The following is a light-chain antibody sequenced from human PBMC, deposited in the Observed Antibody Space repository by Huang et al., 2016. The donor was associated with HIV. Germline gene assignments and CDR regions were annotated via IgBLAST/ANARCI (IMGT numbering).Light chain of an antibody. CDR3: QQVSRYPRT. V-gene: IGKV1-13*02. J-gene: IGKJ1*01. CDR1: QGISNS. Sequence: AIQLTQSPSSLSASVGDRVTITCRASQGISNSLAWYQQKPGRAPKLLIHVASILQNGGPSRFSGSGSGTDCTLTINNLQPEDFATYYCQQVSRYPRTFGQGTKVEIK. CDR2: VAS.